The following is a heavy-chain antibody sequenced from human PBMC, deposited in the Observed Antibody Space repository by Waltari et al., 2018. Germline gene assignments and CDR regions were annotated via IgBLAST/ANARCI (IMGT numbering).Heavy chain of an antibody. J-gene: IGHJ4*02. Sequence: QVQLVESGGGVVQPGESLRLSCAASGFNFRTSALHWVRQAPGKGLEWVAYIRSDGSNINYADSVKGRFTISRDNSKNTLYLQMNSLRAEDTAVYYCATYSASRGFNYWGQGTLVTVSS. V-gene: IGHV3-30*02. CDR2: IRSDGSNI. D-gene: IGHD6-13*01. CDR3: ATYSASRGFNY. CDR1: GFNFRTSA.